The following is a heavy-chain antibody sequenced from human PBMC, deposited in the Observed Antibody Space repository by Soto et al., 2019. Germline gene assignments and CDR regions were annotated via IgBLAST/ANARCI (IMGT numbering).Heavy chain of an antibody. CDR3: ARVYRAARYYYYGMDV. Sequence: QVQLVQSGAEVKKPGSSVKVSCKASGGTFSSYAISWVRQAPGQGLEWMGGIIPILGTANYAQKFQGRVTITADESTSTADMELSRLRSEDTAVYYCARVYRAARYYYYGMDVWGQGTTVTVSS. D-gene: IGHD6-6*01. J-gene: IGHJ6*02. V-gene: IGHV1-69*01. CDR2: IIPILGTA. CDR1: GGTFSSYA.